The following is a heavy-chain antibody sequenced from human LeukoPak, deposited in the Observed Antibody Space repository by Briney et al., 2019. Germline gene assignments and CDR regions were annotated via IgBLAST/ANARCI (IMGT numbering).Heavy chain of an antibody. Sequence: SETLSLTCTVSGGSISSSSYYWGWIRQPPGKGLEWIGSIYYTGSTYYNPSLKSRVTISVDTSKNQFSLKLTSVTAADTAVYYCIGQVEYSSGYNDAFDVWGQGTMLTVSS. V-gene: IGHV4-39*07. CDR2: IYYTGST. J-gene: IGHJ3*01. CDR1: GGSISSSSYY. D-gene: IGHD3-22*01. CDR3: IGQVEYSSGYNDAFDV.